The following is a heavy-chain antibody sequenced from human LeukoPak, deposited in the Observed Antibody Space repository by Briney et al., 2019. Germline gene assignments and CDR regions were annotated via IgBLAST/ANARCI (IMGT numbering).Heavy chain of an antibody. CDR1: GGSFSGYY. V-gene: IGHV4-34*01. Sequence: SETLSLTCAVYGGSFSGYYWSWIRQPPGKGLEWIGEINHSGSTNYNPSLKSRVTISVDTSKNQFSLKLSSVTAADTAVYYCVRHQYYYGAGSYYVFDSWGQGTLVTVSS. D-gene: IGHD3-10*01. CDR3: VRHQYYYGAGSYYVFDS. CDR2: INHSGST. J-gene: IGHJ5*01.